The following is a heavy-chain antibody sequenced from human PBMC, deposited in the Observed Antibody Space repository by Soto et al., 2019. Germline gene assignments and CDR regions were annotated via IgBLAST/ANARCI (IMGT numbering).Heavy chain of an antibody. CDR1: GFTFSNAW. V-gene: IGHV3-15*07. J-gene: IGHJ1*01. D-gene: IGHD3-9*01. Sequence: GGSLRLSCAASGFTFSNAWMNWVRQAPGKGLEWVGRIKSKTDGGTTDYAAPVKGRFTISRDDSKNTLYLQMNSLKTEDTAVYYCTTDQLRYFDWLLGLPAEYFQHWGQGTLVTVSS. CDR3: TTDQLRYFDWLLGLPAEYFQH. CDR2: IKSKTDGGTT.